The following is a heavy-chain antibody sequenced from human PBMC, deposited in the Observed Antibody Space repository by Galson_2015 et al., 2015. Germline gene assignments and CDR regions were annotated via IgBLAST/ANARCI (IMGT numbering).Heavy chain of an antibody. CDR1: GFTFSSYA. CDR3: ASWNISYYYYGMDV. D-gene: IGHD1-1*01. Sequence: SLRLSCAASGFTFSSYAMSWVRQAPGKGLEWVSAISGSGGSTYYADSVKGRFTISRDNSKNTLYLQMNSLRAEDTAVYYCASWNISYYYYGMDVWGQGTTVTVSS. J-gene: IGHJ6*02. V-gene: IGHV3-23*01. CDR2: ISGSGGST.